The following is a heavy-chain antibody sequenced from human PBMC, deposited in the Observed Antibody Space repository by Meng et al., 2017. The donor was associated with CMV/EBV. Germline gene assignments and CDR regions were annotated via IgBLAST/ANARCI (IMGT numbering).Heavy chain of an antibody. Sequence: ESLKISCPVSGYSISSGYYWGWIRQPPGKGLEWIGSIYHSGSTYYNPSLKSRVTISVDTSKNQFSLKLSSVTAADTAVYYCARDDCSGGSCYGYWGQGTLVTVSS. CDR1: GYSISSGYY. V-gene: IGHV4-38-2*02. CDR3: ARDDCSGGSCYGY. J-gene: IGHJ4*02. CDR2: IYHSGST. D-gene: IGHD2-15*01.